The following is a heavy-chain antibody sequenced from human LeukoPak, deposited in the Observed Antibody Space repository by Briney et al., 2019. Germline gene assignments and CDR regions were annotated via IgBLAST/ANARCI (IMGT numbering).Heavy chain of an antibody. D-gene: IGHD3-22*01. J-gene: IGHJ4*02. V-gene: IGHV4-59*01. CDR1: GGSISGYF. CDR2: IYYTGGT. Sequence: SETLSLTCTVSGGSISGYFWSWVRQSPGKGLESIGFIYYTGGTYYNPSLKSRVTISIDTSQNQFSLRLTSVTAADTAVYYCARFSEYYDSSGHYLDYWGQGTLVSVSS. CDR3: ARFSEYYDSSGHYLDY.